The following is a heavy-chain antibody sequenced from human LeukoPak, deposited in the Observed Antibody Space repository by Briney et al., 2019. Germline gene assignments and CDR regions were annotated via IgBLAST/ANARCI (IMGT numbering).Heavy chain of an antibody. D-gene: IGHD2-15*01. J-gene: IGHJ4*02. CDR3: AREGPGYCSGGSCSFDY. V-gene: IGHV3-9*01. CDR2: ISWNSGSI. CDR1: GFTFDDYA. Sequence: TGGSLRLSCAASGFTFDDYAMHWVRQAPGKGLEWVSGISWNSGSIGYADSVKGRFTISRDNAKNSLYLQMNSLRAEDTAVYYCAREGPGYCSGGSCSFDYWGQGTLVTVSS.